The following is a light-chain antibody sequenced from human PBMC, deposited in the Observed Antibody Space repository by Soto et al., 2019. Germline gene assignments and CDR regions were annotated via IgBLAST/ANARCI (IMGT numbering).Light chain of an antibody. V-gene: IGKV1-39*01. Sequence: DIQMTQSPSSLSASVGDGVTITCRASQSITYYLNWYQQKPGKAPKLLIYAASTLQSGVPSRFSGSGSRTDFTLRISSLQPEDYATYFCQQSYTTPITFGGGTKVEIK. CDR3: QQSYTTPIT. CDR2: AAS. CDR1: QSITYY. J-gene: IGKJ4*01.